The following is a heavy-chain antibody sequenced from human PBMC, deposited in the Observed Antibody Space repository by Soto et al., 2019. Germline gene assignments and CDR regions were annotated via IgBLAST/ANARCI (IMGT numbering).Heavy chain of an antibody. CDR3: ARDYGDYGSLGY. D-gene: IGHD4-17*01. V-gene: IGHV4-31*03. CDR2: IYYSGST. Sequence: SETLSLTCTVSGGSISSGGYYWSWIRQHPGKGLEWIGYIYYSGSTYYNPSLKSRVTISVDTSKNQFSLKLSSVTAADTAVYYCARDYGDYGSLGYWGQGTLVNVS. CDR1: GGSISSGGYY. J-gene: IGHJ4*02.